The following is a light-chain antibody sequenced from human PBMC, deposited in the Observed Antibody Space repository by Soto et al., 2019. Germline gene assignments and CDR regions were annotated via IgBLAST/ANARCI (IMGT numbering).Light chain of an antibody. J-gene: IGKJ2*01. Sequence: DIQVTQSPSSLSASVGDRVTVACRTSQSVNSYLNWHQQKPGKAPKLLIYASTSLQSGVPARFSGSGFGTYFSLTISSLQPEDFATYYCQQSYSSLYTFGQGTKLEIK. CDR3: QQSYSSLYT. CDR2: AST. V-gene: IGKV1-39*01. CDR1: QSVNSY.